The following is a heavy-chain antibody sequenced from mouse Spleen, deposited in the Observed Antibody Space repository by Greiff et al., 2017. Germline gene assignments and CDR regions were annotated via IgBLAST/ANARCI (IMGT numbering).Heavy chain of an antibody. D-gene: IGHD3-1*01. CDR3: TSTARATSWYFEV. CDR1: GFNIKNTY. Sequence: EVKLQESVAELVRPGASVKLSCTASGFNIKNTYMHWVKQRPEQGLEWIGRIDPANGNTKYAPKFQGKATITADTSSNTAYLQLSSLTSEDTAIYYCTSTARATSWYFEVWGGGTTVTVAS. V-gene: IGHV14-3*01. J-gene: IGHJ1*01. CDR2: IDPANGNT.